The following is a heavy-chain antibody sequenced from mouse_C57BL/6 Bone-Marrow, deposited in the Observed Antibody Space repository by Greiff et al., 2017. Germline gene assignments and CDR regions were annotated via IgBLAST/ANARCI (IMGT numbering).Heavy chain of an antibody. CDR2: IWTGGGT. V-gene: IGHV2-9-1*01. Sequence: VKLVESGPGLVAPSQSLSITCTVSGFSLTSYAISWVRQPPGKGLEWLGVIWTGGGTNYNSALKSRLSISKDNSKSQVFLKMHRLQTDDTARYYCARNAYYSNYAWFAYWGQGTLVTVSA. D-gene: IGHD2-5*01. CDR1: GFSLTSYA. J-gene: IGHJ3*01. CDR3: ARNAYYSNYAWFAY.